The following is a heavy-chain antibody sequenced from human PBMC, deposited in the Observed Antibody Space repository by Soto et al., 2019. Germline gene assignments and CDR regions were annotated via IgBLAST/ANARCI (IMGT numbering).Heavy chain of an antibody. CDR3: ARGVTIFGVVIHKDYYYYYYMDV. V-gene: IGHV1-18*01. J-gene: IGHJ6*03. CDR2: ISAYNGNT. D-gene: IGHD3-3*01. Sequence: ASVKVSCKASGYTFTSYGISWVRQAPGQGLEWMGWISAYNGNTNYAQKLQGRVTMTTDTSTSTAYMELRSLRSDDTAVYYCARGVTIFGVVIHKDYYYYYYMDVWGKGTTVTVSS. CDR1: GYTFTSYG.